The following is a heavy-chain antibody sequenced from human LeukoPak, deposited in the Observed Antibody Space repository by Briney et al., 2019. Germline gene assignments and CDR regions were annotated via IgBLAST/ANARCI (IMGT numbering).Heavy chain of an antibody. CDR2: IKQDGTEK. Sequence: GGSLRLSCAASGLTFSRYSMSWVRQAPGKGLEWVANIKQDGTEKYYVDSVKGRFTISRDNAKNSLYLQMNSLRVEDTAVYYCAKLAKYFYGSETYYFFEHWGQGTPVTASS. J-gene: IGHJ4*02. V-gene: IGHV3-7*01. D-gene: IGHD3-10*01. CDR1: GLTFSRYS. CDR3: AKLAKYFYGSETYYFFEH.